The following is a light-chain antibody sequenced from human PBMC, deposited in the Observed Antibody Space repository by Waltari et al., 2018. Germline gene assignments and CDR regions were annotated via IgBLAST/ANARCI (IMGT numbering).Light chain of an antibody. Sequence: EIVLTQSPATLSLSPGERATLSCRASQSVNEYLAWYQQIPGQAPRLLIYDASNRATGIPARFSGSGSGTDFTLTISSLEPEDFAIYYCHVRSNWPLSFGGGTKVEI. CDR3: HVRSNWPLS. CDR2: DAS. CDR1: QSVNEY. V-gene: IGKV3-11*01. J-gene: IGKJ4*01.